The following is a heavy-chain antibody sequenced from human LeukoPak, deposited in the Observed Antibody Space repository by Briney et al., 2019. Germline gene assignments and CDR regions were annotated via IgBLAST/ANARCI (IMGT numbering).Heavy chain of an antibody. CDR3: AKIGSYRDNWFDP. D-gene: IGHD3-16*02. V-gene: IGHV1-18*01. CDR1: GYTFTSYG. J-gene: IGHJ5*02. Sequence: ASVKVSCKASGYTFTSYGISWVRQAPGQGLEWMGWISAYNGNTNYAQKLQGRVTMTTDTSTSAAYMELRSLRSGDTAVYYCAKIGSYRDNWFDPWGQGTLVTVSS. CDR2: ISAYNGNT.